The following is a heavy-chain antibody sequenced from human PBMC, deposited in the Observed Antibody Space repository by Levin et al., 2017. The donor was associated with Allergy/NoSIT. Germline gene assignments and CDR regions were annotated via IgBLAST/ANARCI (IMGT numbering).Heavy chain of an antibody. J-gene: IGHJ4*02. CDR1: GFTFSKYE. V-gene: IGHV3-23*01. CDR3: AKSLGVLRFLEYLS. Sequence: GGSLRLSCAASGFTFSKYEMTWVRQAPGKGLEWVSAISASGDTPYYADSVKGRVIISRDNSKNTLYLQMSSLRAADTAIYYCAKSLGVLRFLEYLSWGQGTLVTVSS. D-gene: IGHD3-3*01. CDR2: ISASGDTP.